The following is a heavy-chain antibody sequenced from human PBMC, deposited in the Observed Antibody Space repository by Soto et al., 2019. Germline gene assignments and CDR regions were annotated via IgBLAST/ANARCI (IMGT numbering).Heavy chain of an antibody. J-gene: IGHJ6*02. V-gene: IGHV3-53*01. CDR3: ARAKGYSYGHPYYYYGMDV. Sequence: PGGALRRSVAASGVTFSSNYMSWVRQAAGKGLEWVSVIYSGGSRYYADSVKGRFTISRDNSKNTLYLQMNSLRAEDTAVYYCARAKGYSYGHPYYYYGMDVWGQGTKVTVSS. CDR2: IYSGGSR. D-gene: IGHD5-18*01. CDR1: GVTFSSNY.